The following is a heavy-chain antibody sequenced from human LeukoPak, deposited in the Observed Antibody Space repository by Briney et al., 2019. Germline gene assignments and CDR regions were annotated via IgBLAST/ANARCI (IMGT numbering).Heavy chain of an antibody. D-gene: IGHD5-12*01. CDR2: ISYDGSNK. J-gene: IGHJ4*02. CDR1: GFTFSSNG. V-gene: IGHV3-30*18. CDR3: AKRGYSGYPDY. Sequence: GGSLRLSCAASGFTFSSNGMHWVRQAPGKGLEWVAVISYDGSNKYYADSVKGRFTISRDNSKNTLYLQMNSLRAEDTAVYYCAKRGYSGYPDYWGQGTLVTVSS.